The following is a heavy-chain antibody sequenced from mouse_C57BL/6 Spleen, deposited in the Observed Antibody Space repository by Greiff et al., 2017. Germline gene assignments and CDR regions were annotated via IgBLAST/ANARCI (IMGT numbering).Heavy chain of an antibody. CDR1: GFAFSSYW. CDR3: ARSGWYFDV. J-gene: IGHJ1*03. D-gene: IGHD3-1*01. V-gene: IGHV1-80*01. CDR2: IYPGDGAT. Sequence: QVQLQQSGAELVKPGASVKISCKASGFAFSSYWLNWVQQRPGKGLEWLGQIYPGDGATNYNGKFNGKATLTADKSSSTAYSELSCLTSEVSAVYFCARSGWYFDVWGTGTTVTVSS.